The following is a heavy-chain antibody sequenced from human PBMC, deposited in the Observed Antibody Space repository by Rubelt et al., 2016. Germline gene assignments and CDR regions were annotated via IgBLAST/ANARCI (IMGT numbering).Heavy chain of an antibody. V-gene: IGHV4-59*01. Sequence: QVQLQESGPGLVKPSETLSLTCTVSGGSISSYYWSWIRQPPGKGLEWIGTIYYSGSTNYNPSLKSRVTISVDTSKNHFTLNLTSVTAADTAVYYCARGVSTSWTFWFDPWGQGTLVTVSS. D-gene: IGHD3/OR15-3a*01. CDR1: GGSISSYY. CDR2: IYYSGST. CDR3: ARGVSTSWTFWFDP. J-gene: IGHJ5*02.